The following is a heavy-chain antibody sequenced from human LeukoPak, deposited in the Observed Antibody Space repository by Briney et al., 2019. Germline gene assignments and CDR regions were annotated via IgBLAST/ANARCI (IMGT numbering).Heavy chain of an antibody. CDR2: FDPEDGET. V-gene: IGHV1-24*01. Sequence: ASVKVSCKVSGYTLTELSMHWVRQAPGKGLEWMGGFDPEDGETIYAQKFQGRVTMTEDTSTDTAYMELSSLRSEDTAVYYCATARTYCSSTSCYALDYWGQGTLVTVSS. D-gene: IGHD2-2*01. J-gene: IGHJ4*02. CDR1: GYTLTELS. CDR3: ATARTYCSSTSCYALDY.